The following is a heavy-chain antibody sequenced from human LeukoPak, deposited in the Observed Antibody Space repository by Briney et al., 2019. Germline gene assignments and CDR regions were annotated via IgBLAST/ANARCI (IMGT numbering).Heavy chain of an antibody. CDR3: TRQGSGSYGFDAFDI. J-gene: IGHJ3*02. V-gene: IGHV3-30*03. Sequence: GGSLRLSCAASGFTFSSYGMHWVRQAPGKGLEWVAVISYDGSNKYYADSVKGRFTISRDNSKNTAYLQMNSLKTEDTAVYYCTRQGSGSYGFDAFDIWGQGTMVTVSS. CDR2: ISYDGSNK. CDR1: GFTFSSYG. D-gene: IGHD1-26*01.